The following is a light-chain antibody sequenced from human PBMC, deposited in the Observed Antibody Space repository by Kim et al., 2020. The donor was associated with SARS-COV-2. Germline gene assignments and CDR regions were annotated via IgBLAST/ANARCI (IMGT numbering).Light chain of an antibody. CDR2: AAS. Sequence: ASVGGGVTIPWRASQGISTDLAWFQQRPGKAPTSLIYAASSLQSGVPSKFSGSGSGTDFILTISSLQPEDFATYYCQQYNTYPLTFGGGTKVDIK. V-gene: IGKV1-16*02. CDR3: QQYNTYPLT. J-gene: IGKJ4*01. CDR1: QGISTD.